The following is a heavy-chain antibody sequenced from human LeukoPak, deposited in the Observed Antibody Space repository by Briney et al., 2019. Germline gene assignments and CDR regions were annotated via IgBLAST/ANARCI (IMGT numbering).Heavy chain of an antibody. J-gene: IGHJ3*02. CDR1: GGSISGYY. Sequence: SETLSLTCTVSGGSISGYYWSWIRQPPGKGLEWIGTTHHSGSTYYNPSLKSRVTISVDTSKNQFSLNLNSVTAADTAVYNCARVRSGSRDAFDIWGQGTMVTVSS. V-gene: IGHV4-38-2*02. CDR2: THHSGST. D-gene: IGHD1-26*01. CDR3: ARVRSGSRDAFDI.